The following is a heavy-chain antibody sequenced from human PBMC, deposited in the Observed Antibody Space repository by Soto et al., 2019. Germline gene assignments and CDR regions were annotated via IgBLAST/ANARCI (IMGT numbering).Heavy chain of an antibody. CDR2: IWYDGSNK. J-gene: IGHJ6*02. V-gene: IGHV3-33*01. CDR1: GFTFSSYG. CDR3: ARDPARDYYYGMDV. Sequence: RLSCAASGFTFSSYGMHWVRQAPGKGLEWVAVIWYDGSNKYYADSVKGRFTISRDNSKNTLYLQMNSLRAEDTAVYYCARDPARDYYYGMDVWGQGTTVTVSS. D-gene: IGHD6-6*01.